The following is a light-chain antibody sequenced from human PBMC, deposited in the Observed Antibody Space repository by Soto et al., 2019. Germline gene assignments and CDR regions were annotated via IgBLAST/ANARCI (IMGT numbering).Light chain of an antibody. V-gene: IGKV1-5*01. J-gene: IGKJ4*02. CDR2: DAS. CDR3: KEYAKLSGE. Sequence: DIQMTQSPSTLSASVGDTVTVTCRASQSVSGWLAWYQQKPGEAPKLLIYDASALPRGVPSRFSGSGDGTKFNLTIAGMESDDLATYYSKEYAKLSGELGRGTRVEIK. CDR1: QSVSGW.